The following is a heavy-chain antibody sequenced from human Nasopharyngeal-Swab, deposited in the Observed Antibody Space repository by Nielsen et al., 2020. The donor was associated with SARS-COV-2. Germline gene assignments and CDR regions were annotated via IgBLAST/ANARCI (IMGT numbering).Heavy chain of an antibody. CDR2: ISWNSGSI. V-gene: IGHV3-9*01. D-gene: IGHD2-15*01. Sequence: SLKISCAASGFTFDDYAMHWVRQAPGKGLEWVSGISWNSGSIGYADSVKGRFTISRDNAKNSLYLQMNSLRAEDTAVYYCARDQKSPLGGTNWFDPWGQGTLVTVSS. J-gene: IGHJ5*02. CDR1: GFTFDDYA. CDR3: ARDQKSPLGGTNWFDP.